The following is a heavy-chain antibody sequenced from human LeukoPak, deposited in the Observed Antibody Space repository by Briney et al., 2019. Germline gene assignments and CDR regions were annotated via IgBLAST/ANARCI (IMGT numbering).Heavy chain of an antibody. Sequence: GGSLRLSCAASGFTFSSYWMNWARQAPGKGLEWVASINHNGNVNYYVDSVKGRFTISRDNAKNSLYLQMSNLRAEDTAVYFCAGGGVLDVGGQGARVTVSS. V-gene: IGHV3-7*03. CDR1: GFTFSSYW. CDR3: AGGGVLDV. CDR2: INHNGNVN. D-gene: IGHD3-16*01. J-gene: IGHJ6*02.